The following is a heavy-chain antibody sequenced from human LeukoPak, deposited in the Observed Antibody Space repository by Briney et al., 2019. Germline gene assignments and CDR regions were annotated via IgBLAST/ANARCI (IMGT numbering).Heavy chain of an antibody. Sequence: SQTLSLTCAISGDSVSSNIPAWNWIRQSPSRGLEWLGRTYYRSKWYTEYALSVKSRITISPDTSKNHFSLQLNSVTPEDTAVYYCARVRDDYNYYFDYWGQGTPVTVSS. D-gene: IGHD5-24*01. CDR3: ARVRDDYNYYFDY. CDR1: GDSVSSNIPA. V-gene: IGHV6-1*01. J-gene: IGHJ4*02. CDR2: TYYRSKWYT.